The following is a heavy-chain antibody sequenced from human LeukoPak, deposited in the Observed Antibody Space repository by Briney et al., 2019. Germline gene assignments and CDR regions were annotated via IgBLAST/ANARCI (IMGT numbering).Heavy chain of an antibody. CDR2: ISAYNGNT. CDR1: GYTFTSYG. V-gene: IGHV1-18*01. J-gene: IGHJ5*02. CDR3: ARDDYSDSKGRFDP. Sequence: ASVKVSCKASGYTFTSYGISWVRQAPGQGLEWMGWISAYNGNTNYAQKLQGRLTMTTDTSTSTAYMELRSLRSDDTAVYYCARDDYSDSKGRFDPWGQGTLVTVSS. D-gene: IGHD4-11*01.